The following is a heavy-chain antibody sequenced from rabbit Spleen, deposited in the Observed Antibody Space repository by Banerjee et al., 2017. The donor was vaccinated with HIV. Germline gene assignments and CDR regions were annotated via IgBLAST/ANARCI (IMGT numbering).Heavy chain of an antibody. Sequence: EQLVESGGGLVQPEGSLTLTCTASGFSFSSSYYMCWVRQAPGSGLEWIACIYPGSFDSTVYASWAKGRFTISRTSSTTVTLQMTSLTAADTATYFCASPSYGDYGYAFNLWGPGTLVTVS. CDR1: GFSFSSSYY. CDR2: IYPGSFDST. J-gene: IGHJ4*01. CDR3: ASPSYGDYGYAFNL. D-gene: IGHD6-1*01. V-gene: IGHV1S45*01.